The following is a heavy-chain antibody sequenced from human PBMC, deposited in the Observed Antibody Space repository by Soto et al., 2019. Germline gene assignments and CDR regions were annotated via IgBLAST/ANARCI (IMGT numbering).Heavy chain of an antibody. V-gene: IGHV3-23*01. CDR1: GFIFSSYA. J-gene: IGHJ4*02. CDR3: AKDSPNYGDVDF. D-gene: IGHD4-17*01. CDR2: ISGSGVTT. Sequence: GGSLRLSCAASGFIFSSYAMSWVRQAPGKGLEWVSSISGSGVTTYYADSVKGRLTISRDNSKNTLYLQMSSLRAEDTAIYYCAKDSPNYGDVDFWGQGTLVTVSS.